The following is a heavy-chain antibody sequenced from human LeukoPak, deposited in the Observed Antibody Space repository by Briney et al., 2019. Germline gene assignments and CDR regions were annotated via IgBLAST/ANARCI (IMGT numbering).Heavy chain of an antibody. CDR3: ATYCSGGSCYKGLDP. J-gene: IGHJ5*02. V-gene: IGHV3-23*01. CDR1: GFTFSSYA. CDR2: IRSSGDT. D-gene: IGHD2-15*01. Sequence: PGGSLRLSCAASGFTFSSYAMSWVRQVPGKGLEWVSTIRSSGDTYYADSVKGRFTISRDNSKNTLYLQMNSLRAEDTAVYFGATYCSGGSCYKGLDPWGQGTLVTVSS.